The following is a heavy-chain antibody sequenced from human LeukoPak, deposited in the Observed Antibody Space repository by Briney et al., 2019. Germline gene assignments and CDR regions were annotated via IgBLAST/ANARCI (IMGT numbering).Heavy chain of an antibody. CDR2: IYYSGST. CDR3: AREWRSSSAGITN. Sequence: PSETLSLTCTVSGGSISSYYWSWIRQPPGKGLEWIGYIYYSGSTNYNPSLKSRVTISVDTSKNQFSLKLSSVTAADTAVYYCAREWRSSSAGITNWGQGTLVTVSS. D-gene: IGHD6-6*01. CDR1: GGSISSYY. J-gene: IGHJ4*02. V-gene: IGHV4-59*01.